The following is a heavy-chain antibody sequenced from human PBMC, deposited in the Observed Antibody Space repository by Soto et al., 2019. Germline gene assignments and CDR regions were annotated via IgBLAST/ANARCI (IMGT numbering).Heavy chain of an antibody. J-gene: IGHJ3*01. CDR1: GGSINSGDYS. CDR2: MYQSGST. CDR3: ARARSWDAYVV. D-gene: IGHD2-2*01. Sequence: QLQLQESGSGLVNPSQTLSLTCTVSGGSINSGDYSWSWIRQAPGKGLEWIGYMYQSGSTFYNPSLKSRVTISIDRSENFFSLDLKSVTAADTAVYYCARARSWDAYVVWGQGTLVTVSS. V-gene: IGHV4-30-2*01.